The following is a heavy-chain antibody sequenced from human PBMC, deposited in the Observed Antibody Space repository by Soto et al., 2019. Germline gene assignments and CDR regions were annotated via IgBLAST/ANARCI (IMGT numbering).Heavy chain of an antibody. CDR2: VYYSGST. D-gene: IGHD1-1*01. Sequence: SETLSLTCTVSGGSISSYYWSWIRQPPGKGLEWIGDVYYSGSTNYNPSLKSRVTISEDTSKNQFSLRLSSVTAADTAVYYCARVVSGTTVCRGYYYMDVSGKGTTVTVSS. CDR3: ARVVSGTTVCRGYYYMDV. J-gene: IGHJ6*03. CDR1: GGSISSYY. V-gene: IGHV4-59*01.